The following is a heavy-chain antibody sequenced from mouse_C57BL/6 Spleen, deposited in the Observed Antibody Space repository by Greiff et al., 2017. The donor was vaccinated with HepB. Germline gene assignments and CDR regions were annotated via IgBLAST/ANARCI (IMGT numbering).Heavy chain of an antibody. CDR3: ARPYYGSSYAYFDY. CDR2: ISSGSSTI. V-gene: IGHV5-17*01. Sequence: EVQLVESGGGLVKPGGSLKLSCAASGFTFSDYGMHWVRQAPEKGLEWVAYISSGSSTIYYADTVKGRFTISRDNAKNTLFLQMTSLRSEDTAMYYCARPYYGSSYAYFDYWGQGTTLTVSS. J-gene: IGHJ2*01. D-gene: IGHD1-1*01. CDR1: GFTFSDYG.